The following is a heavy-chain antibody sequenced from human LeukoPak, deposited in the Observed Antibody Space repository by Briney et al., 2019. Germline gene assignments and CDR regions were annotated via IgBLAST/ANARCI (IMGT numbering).Heavy chain of an antibody. CDR3: ARAYGSNHNAFDF. Sequence: GGSLRLSCAASGFTFSGSGMHRVRRAPGKGLEWVAVMWYDGSRTFHADSVKGRFTVSRDTSKSMLYLQMNSLRADDTAVYYCARAYGSNHNAFDFWGQGTLVTVSS. V-gene: IGHV3-33*01. CDR1: GFTFSGSG. CDR2: MWYDGSRT. J-gene: IGHJ4*02. D-gene: IGHD2-2*03.